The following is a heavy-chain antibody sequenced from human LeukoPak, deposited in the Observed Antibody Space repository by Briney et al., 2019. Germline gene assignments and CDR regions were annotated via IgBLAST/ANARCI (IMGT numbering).Heavy chain of an antibody. CDR2: IYYSGST. V-gene: IGHV4-59*12. CDR1: GGSISTYY. D-gene: IGHD6-19*01. Sequence: PSETLSLTCAVSGGSISTYYWIWIRQPPGKGLEWIGYIYYSGSTNYNPSLKSRVTISVDTSKNQFSLKLSSVTAADTAVYYCARDRGTAGHFDYWGQGTLVTVSS. CDR3: ARDRGTAGHFDY. J-gene: IGHJ4*02.